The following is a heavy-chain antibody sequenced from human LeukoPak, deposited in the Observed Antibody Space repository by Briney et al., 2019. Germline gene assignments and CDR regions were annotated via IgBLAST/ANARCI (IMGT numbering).Heavy chain of an antibody. J-gene: IGHJ4*02. CDR2: INHSGST. V-gene: IGHV4-34*01. CDR1: GGSFSGYY. Sequence: SETLSLTCAVYGGSFSGYYWSWIRQPPGKGLEWIGEINHSGSTYYNPSLKSRVTISVDRSKNQFSLKLSSVTAADTAVYYCARERWRAAAGTTTRYYFDYWGQGTLVTVSS. D-gene: IGHD6-13*01. CDR3: ARERWRAAAGTTTRYYFDY.